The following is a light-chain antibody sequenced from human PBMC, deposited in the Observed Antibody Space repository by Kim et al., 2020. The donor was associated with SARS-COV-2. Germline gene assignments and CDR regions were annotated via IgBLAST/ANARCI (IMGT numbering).Light chain of an antibody. J-gene: IGKJ2*01. CDR1: QCSSTF. CDR2: DAS. CDR3: QQYDDLPYT. Sequence: SASVGDSITITCQASQCSSTFLKWYQHRPGQPPKLLIYDASNLQTGVPSRFSAGGSGTHFTFTVSSLQPEDVATYYCQQYDDLPYTFGQGTKLEI. V-gene: IGKV1-33*01.